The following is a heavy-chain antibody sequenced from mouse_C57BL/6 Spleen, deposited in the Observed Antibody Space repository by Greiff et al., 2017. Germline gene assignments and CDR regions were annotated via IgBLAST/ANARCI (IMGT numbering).Heavy chain of an antibody. Sequence: QVQLQQSGAELARPGASVKMSCKASGYTFTSYTMHWVQQRPGQGLEWIGYINPSSGYTKYNQKFKDKATLTANKSSSTAYMQLSSLTSEDSAVYYCAGFPWFADWGQGTLGTVSA. V-gene: IGHV1-4*01. J-gene: IGHJ3*01. CDR3: AGFPWFAD. CDR1: GYTFTSYT. CDR2: INPSSGYT.